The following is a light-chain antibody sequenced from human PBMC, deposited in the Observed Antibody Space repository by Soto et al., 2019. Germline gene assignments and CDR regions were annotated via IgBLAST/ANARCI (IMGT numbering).Light chain of an antibody. J-gene: IGLJ1*01. Sequence: QSVLTQPPSASGTPGQRVTISCSGSSSNIGSNTVNWYQQLPGTAPKLLIYSNNQRPSGVPDRFSGSKSGNTASLTISGLQTEDEADYYCCSYAGAYTVVFGAGTKV. CDR3: CSYAGAYTVV. CDR2: SNN. V-gene: IGLV1-44*01. CDR1: SSNIGSNT.